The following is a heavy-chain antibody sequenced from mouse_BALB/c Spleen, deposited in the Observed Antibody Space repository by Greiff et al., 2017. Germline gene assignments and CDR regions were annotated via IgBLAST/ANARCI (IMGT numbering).Heavy chain of an antibody. Sequence: QVHVKQSGAELARPGASVKLSCKASGYTFTSYWMQWVKQRPGQGMEWIGAIYPGDGDTRYTQKFKGKATLTADKSSSTAYMQLSSLASEDSAVYYCARSVLRSWYFDVWGAGTTVTVSS. J-gene: IGHJ1*01. D-gene: IGHD1-1*01. CDR1: GYTFTSYW. V-gene: IGHV1-87*01. CDR3: ARSVLRSWYFDV. CDR2: IYPGDGDT.